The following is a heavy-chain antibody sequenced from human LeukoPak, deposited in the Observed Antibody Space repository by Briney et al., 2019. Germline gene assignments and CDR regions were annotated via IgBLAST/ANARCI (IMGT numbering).Heavy chain of an antibody. V-gene: IGHV3-23*01. CDR2: ISGSDGST. CDR3: AKDRSSGYYYFLDPALVD. J-gene: IGHJ4*02. CDR1: GLTFSSYA. Sequence: GGSLRLSCAASGLTFSSYAVSWVRQAPGKGLEWVSGISGSDGSTNYADSVKGRFTISRENSKNTLYLQMNSLRAEDTAVYYCAKDRSSGYYYFLDPALVDWGQGSLVTVSS. D-gene: IGHD3-22*01.